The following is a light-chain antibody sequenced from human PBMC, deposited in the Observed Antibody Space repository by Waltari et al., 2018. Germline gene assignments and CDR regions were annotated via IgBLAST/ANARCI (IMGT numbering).Light chain of an antibody. Sequence: SFVLTQPPSVSVAPGKTARITCGGNNIGSKSVHWYQQKPGQAPVLVIYYDNDRPSGIPERFSGSNTGNTATLTITRVEAADEAAYYCQLWDSSSDHVLFGGGTKLTVL. CDR3: QLWDSSSDHVL. CDR2: YDN. V-gene: IGLV3-21*04. J-gene: IGLJ2*01. CDR1: NIGSKS.